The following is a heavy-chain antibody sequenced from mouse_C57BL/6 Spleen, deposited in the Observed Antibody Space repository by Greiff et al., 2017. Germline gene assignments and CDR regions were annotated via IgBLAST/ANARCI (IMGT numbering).Heavy chain of an antibody. Sequence: EVKLVESGGGLVQPGGSLSLSCAASGFTFTDYYMSWVRQPPGKALEWLGFIRNKAIGYTTEYSASVKGRFTTSRDNSQSILYLQMNALRAEDSATYYCARWSGTFDYWGQGTTLTVSS. J-gene: IGHJ2*01. CDR1: GFTFTDYY. CDR3: ARWSGTFDY. CDR2: IRNKAIGYTT. D-gene: IGHD4-1*01. V-gene: IGHV7-3*01.